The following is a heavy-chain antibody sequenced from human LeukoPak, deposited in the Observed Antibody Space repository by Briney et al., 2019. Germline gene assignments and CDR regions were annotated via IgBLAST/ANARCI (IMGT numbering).Heavy chain of an antibody. J-gene: IGHJ4*02. D-gene: IGHD3-22*01. CDR3: ASLRRRSYYDTSGYSQPFDY. V-gene: IGHV4-59*01. CDR2: IYYSGST. Sequence: SETLSLTCTVSGGSISSYYWSWIRQPPGKGLEWIGFIYYSGSTNYNPSLKSRVTISVDTSKNQFSLKLSSVTAADTAVYYCASLRRRSYYDTSGYSQPFDYWGQGTLVTVSS. CDR1: GGSISSYY.